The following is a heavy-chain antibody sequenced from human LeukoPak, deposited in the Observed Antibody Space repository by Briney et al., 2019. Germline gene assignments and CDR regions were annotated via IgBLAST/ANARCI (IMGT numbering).Heavy chain of an antibody. Sequence: ASVKVSCKASGYTFTSYGISWVRQAPGQGLEWMGWINPNSGGTNYAQKFQGRVTMTRDTSISTAYMELSRLRSDDTAVYYCARNYGGYELLFDYWGQGTLVTVSS. CDR2: INPNSGGT. CDR1: GYTFTSYG. J-gene: IGHJ4*02. V-gene: IGHV1-2*02. CDR3: ARNYGGYELLFDY. D-gene: IGHD5-12*01.